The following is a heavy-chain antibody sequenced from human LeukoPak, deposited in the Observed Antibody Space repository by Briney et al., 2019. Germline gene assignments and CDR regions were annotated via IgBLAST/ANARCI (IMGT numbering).Heavy chain of an antibody. CDR3: ARVGLGYCSGGSCYETFDY. Sequence: SETLSLTCTVSGGSISSYYWSWIRQPPGKGLEWIGYIYYSGSTNYNPSLKSRVTISVDTSKNQFSLKLSSVTAADTAVYYCARVGLGYCSGGSCYETFDYWGQGTLVTVSS. D-gene: IGHD2-15*01. CDR1: GGSISSYY. CDR2: IYYSGST. J-gene: IGHJ4*02. V-gene: IGHV4-59*01.